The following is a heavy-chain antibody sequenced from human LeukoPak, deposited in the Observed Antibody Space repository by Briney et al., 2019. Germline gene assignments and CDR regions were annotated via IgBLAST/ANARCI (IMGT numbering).Heavy chain of an antibody. V-gene: IGHV6-1*01. CDR3: ARETDFGVVTN. J-gene: IGHJ4*02. CDR1: GDSVSSNGAS. CDR2: TYYRSKWYN. Sequence: SQTLSLTCAISGDSVSSNGASWTWTRQSPSRGLEWLGRTYYRSKWYNDYAVSLKSRISINPGTSKNQFSLQLNSVTPEDTAVYYCARETDFGVVTNWGQGTLVTVSS. D-gene: IGHD3-3*01.